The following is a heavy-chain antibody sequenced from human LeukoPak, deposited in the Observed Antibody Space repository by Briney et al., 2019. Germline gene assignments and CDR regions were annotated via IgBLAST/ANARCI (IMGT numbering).Heavy chain of an antibody. CDR2: ISGNGENT. D-gene: IGHD4-17*01. V-gene: IGHV3-43*02. Sequence: SGGSLRLSCTASGFTFYDYAMHWVRQTPGKGLEWVSLISGNGENTYYADSVKGRFTISRDTSKNSLYLQMNSLRTEDTAFYSCPKGRRDNRIYGTFDSWSQGTPVTVSS. J-gene: IGHJ4*02. CDR1: GFTFYDYA. CDR3: PKGRRDNRIYGTFDS.